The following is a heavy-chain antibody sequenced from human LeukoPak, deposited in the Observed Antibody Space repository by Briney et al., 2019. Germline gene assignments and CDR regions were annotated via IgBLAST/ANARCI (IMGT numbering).Heavy chain of an antibody. J-gene: IGHJ6*02. Sequence: GGSLRLSWAASAFSFHAFDMYWVRQAPGKGLEWVSRINSDGGKTYYADSVRGRFTISRDNSKNSLYLQMNSLRTDDAALYYCATWAFYHGLDVWGQGTTVTVSS. V-gene: IGHV3-43*02. CDR1: AFSFHAFD. CDR2: INSDGGKT. CDR3: ATWAFYHGLDV. D-gene: IGHD1-26*01.